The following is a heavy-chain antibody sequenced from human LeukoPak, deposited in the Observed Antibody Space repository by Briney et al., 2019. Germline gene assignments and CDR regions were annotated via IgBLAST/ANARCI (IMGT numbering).Heavy chain of an antibody. J-gene: IGHJ4*02. CDR1: GASITTYY. CDR2: IYHSGST. D-gene: IGHD6-13*01. CDR3: AREYSTASEGDYFDY. V-gene: IGHV4-59*01. Sequence: SETLSLTCTVSGASITTYYWTWIRQPPGKGLEWIGYIYHSGSTNYNPSLKNRVTISLDTSRNQFSLRLSSETAADTAVYFCAREYSTASEGDYFDYWGQGSLVTVSS.